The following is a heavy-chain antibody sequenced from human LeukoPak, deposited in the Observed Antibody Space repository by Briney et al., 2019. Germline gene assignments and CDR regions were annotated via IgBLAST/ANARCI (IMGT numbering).Heavy chain of an antibody. CDR3: ATGPAANGFDP. CDR1: GFTFSSNW. Sequence: GGSLRLSCAASGFTFSSNWMSWVRQAPGKGLEWVANIRQDGSEKYYVDSVKGRFTISRDNAKNSLYLQMNSLRAEDTAVYYCATGPAANGFDPWGQGTLVTVSS. CDR2: IRQDGSEK. D-gene: IGHD6-13*01. J-gene: IGHJ5*02. V-gene: IGHV3-7*01.